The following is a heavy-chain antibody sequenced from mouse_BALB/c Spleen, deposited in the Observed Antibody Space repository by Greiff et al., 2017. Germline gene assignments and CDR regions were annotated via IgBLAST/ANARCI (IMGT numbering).Heavy chain of an antibody. CDR3: ARGNYGNYWYFDV. Sequence: QVQLQQSGAELAEPGASVKMSCKASGYTFTSYWMHWVKQRPGQGLEWIGYINPSTGYTEYNQKFKDKATLTADKSSSTAYMQLSSLTSEDSAVYYCARGNYGNYWYFDVWGAGTTVTVSS. V-gene: IGHV1-7*01. CDR1: GYTFTSYW. J-gene: IGHJ1*01. CDR2: INPSTGYT. D-gene: IGHD2-1*01.